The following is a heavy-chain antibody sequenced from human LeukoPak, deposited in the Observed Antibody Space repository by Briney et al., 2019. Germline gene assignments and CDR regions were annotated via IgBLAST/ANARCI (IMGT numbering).Heavy chain of an antibody. J-gene: IGHJ4*02. CDR2: IDPSGGST. Sequence: ASVKVSCKASGYTFTFYYMHWVRQAPGQGLEWMGIIDPSGGSTTYAQKFQGRVTMTRNTSTGTVYMELSSLRSEDTAVYFCAREARVNYYDSSDYYYNYWGQGTLVTVSS. V-gene: IGHV1-46*03. D-gene: IGHD3-22*01. CDR3: AREARVNYYDSSDYYYNY. CDR1: GYTFTFYY.